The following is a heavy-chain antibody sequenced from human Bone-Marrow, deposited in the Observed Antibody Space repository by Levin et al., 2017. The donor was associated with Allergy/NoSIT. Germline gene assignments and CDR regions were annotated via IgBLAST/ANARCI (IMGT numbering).Heavy chain of an antibody. D-gene: IGHD6-19*01. Sequence: RAGGSLRLSCAASGFTFSNYWMTWVRQAPGKGLEWVANIKQDGSEKYYVDSVQGRFTISRNNANNSLFLQMNSLRAEDTAVYYCARDSGSGRYPVAYWGQGTLVTVSS. CDR2: IKQDGSEK. V-gene: IGHV3-7*01. CDR1: GFTFSNYW. J-gene: IGHJ4*02. CDR3: ARDSGSGRYPVAY.